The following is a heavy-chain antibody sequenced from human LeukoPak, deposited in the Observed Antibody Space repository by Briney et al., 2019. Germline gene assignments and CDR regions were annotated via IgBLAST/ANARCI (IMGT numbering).Heavy chain of an antibody. V-gene: IGHV1-69*05. CDR2: IIPIFGTA. CDR1: GGTFSSYA. CDR3: ARGPRYSSSSAVYYYMDV. Sequence: SVKVSFKASGGTFSSYAISWVRQAPGQGLEWMGGIIPIFGTANYAQKFQGRVTITTDESTSTAHMELSSLRSEDTAVYYCARGPRYSSSSAVYYYMDVWGKGTTVTVSS. D-gene: IGHD6-6*01. J-gene: IGHJ6*03.